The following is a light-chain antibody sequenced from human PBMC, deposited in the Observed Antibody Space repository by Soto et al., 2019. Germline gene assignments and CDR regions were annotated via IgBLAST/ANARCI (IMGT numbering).Light chain of an antibody. CDR3: QQRSNF. V-gene: IGKV3-11*01. Sequence: EIVLTQSPATLSLSPGERATLSCRASQSVSSSLASYQQKPGQAPRLLVFDASNRATGIPARFSGRGSGTDFTLTISSLEPEDFAVYDCQQRSNFFGGGTKVEI. CDR2: DAS. CDR1: QSVSSS. J-gene: IGKJ4*01.